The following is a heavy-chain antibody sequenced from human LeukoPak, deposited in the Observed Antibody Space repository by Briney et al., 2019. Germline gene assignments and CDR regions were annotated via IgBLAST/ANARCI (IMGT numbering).Heavy chain of an antibody. CDR2: IIPIFGTA. CDR1: GYTFTSYG. Sequence: ASVKVSCKASGYTFTSYGISWVRQAPGQGLEGMGGIIPIFGTANYAQKFQGRVTITADESTSTAYMELSSLRSEDTAVYYCARGGLLMNWFDPWGQGTLVTVSS. D-gene: IGHD3-16*01. J-gene: IGHJ5*02. V-gene: IGHV1-69*13. CDR3: ARGGLLMNWFDP.